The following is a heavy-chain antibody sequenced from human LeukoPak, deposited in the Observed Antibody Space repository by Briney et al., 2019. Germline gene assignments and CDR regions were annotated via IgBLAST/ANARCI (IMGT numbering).Heavy chain of an antibody. V-gene: IGHV4-59*01. Sequence: SETLSLTCTVSGDSIGSFYWSWIRQPPGKGLEWIGNIYYSGNTNYNPSLKSRVTISVDTSKNQFSLKLTSVTAADTSIYYCARPARYCSGGSCWDSWGQGTLVTVSS. D-gene: IGHD2-15*01. CDR2: IYYSGNT. CDR3: ARPARYCSGGSCWDS. J-gene: IGHJ4*02. CDR1: GDSIGSFY.